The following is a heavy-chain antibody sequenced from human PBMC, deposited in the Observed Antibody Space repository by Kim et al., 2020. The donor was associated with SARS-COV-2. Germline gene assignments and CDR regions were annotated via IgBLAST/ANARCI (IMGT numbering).Heavy chain of an antibody. D-gene: IGHD6-6*01. V-gene: IGHV3-30*02. J-gene: IGHJ3*02. Sequence: SYADSVKGRFTNARDKSKITLYLQMNSLRAEDTAVYYCAKVAARGAFDIWGQGTMVTVSS. CDR3: AKVAARGAFDI.